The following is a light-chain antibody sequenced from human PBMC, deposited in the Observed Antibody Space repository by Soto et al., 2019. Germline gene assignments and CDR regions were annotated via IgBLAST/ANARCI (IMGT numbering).Light chain of an antibody. CDR3: FSSTTPSTHV. J-gene: IGLJ1*01. V-gene: IGLV2-14*01. CDR1: SSDIGAYDY. Sequence: ALTHPASLSGSPGQSITISCTGTSSDIGAYDYVSWFQQHPGKAPKLMISEVNNRPSGVSNRFSGSKSGNTAYLTISGLQVEDEDEYFCFSSTTPSTHVFGTGTKVTVL. CDR2: EVN.